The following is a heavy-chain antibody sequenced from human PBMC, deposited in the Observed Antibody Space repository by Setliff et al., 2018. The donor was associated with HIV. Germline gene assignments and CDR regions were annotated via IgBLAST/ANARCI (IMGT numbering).Heavy chain of an antibody. D-gene: IGHD1-26*01. J-gene: IGHJ4*02. V-gene: IGHV3-48*04. CDR3: ARDATRGGDFDF. Sequence: GGSLRLSCAVSGFTFSSYAMNWVRQAPGKGLECVSYISSKSDIIYYADSVKGRFTVSRDNAKNSLFLEMKSLRVEDTAVYYCARDATRGGDFDFWGQGTLVTVS. CDR2: ISSKSDII. CDR1: GFTFSSYA.